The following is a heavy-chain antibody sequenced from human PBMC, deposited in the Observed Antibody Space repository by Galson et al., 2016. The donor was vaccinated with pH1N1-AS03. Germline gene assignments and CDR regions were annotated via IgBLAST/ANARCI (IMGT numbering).Heavy chain of an antibody. J-gene: IGHJ4*02. CDR3: AKGLFYNCAGYFEY. Sequence: SLRLSCAASGFSFSSYAMGWVRQTPGRGLECLSTIDNGAFNTYYKDSLEGRFTISRDNSKNTLYLHMNSLRADDTALYYCAKGLFYNCAGYFEYWGQGILVTVSA. V-gene: IGHV3-23*05. CDR2: IDNGAFNT. D-gene: IGHD1-20*01. CDR1: GFSFSSYA.